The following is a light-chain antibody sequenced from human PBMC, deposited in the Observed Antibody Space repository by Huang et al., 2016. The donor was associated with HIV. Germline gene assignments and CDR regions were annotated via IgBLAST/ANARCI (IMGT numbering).Light chain of an antibody. V-gene: IGKV1-9*01. J-gene: IGKJ4*01. CDR1: QGISSY. CDR2: AAS. Sequence: IQLTQSPSSLSASVGDRVTITCRASQGISSYLAWYQQKPGKAPKLLIYAASTLQSGVPSRFSGSGSGTDFTLIISSLQPEDFATYYCQQPLTFGGGTKVEIK. CDR3: QQPLT.